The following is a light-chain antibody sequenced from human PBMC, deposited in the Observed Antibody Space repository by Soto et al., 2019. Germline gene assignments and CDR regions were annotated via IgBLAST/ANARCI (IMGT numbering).Light chain of an antibody. CDR1: ESISTN. Sequence: EIVMTQSPATLSVSPGDRATVSCRASESISTNLAWYQHRPGQAPRLLIYGASTRATGIPARFSGSGYATEFTLTISSLESEDFAVYYCHQYNNRPPYTFGQGTQLEI. CDR3: HQYNNRPPYT. V-gene: IGKV3-15*01. J-gene: IGKJ2*01. CDR2: GAS.